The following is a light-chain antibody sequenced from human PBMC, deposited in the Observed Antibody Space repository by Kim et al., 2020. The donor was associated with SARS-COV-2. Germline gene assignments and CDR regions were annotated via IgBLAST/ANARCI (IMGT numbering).Light chain of an antibody. J-gene: IGKJ2*02. Sequence: DIQMTQSPSSLSASVGDRVTITCRASQSISSYLNWYQQKPWRAPKLLIYAASSLQSGVPSRFSGSGSGTDFTLTISSLQPEDFASYYCQQSYSSPCTFGQGTKLEI. CDR1: QSISSY. CDR3: QQSYSSPCT. V-gene: IGKV1-39*01. CDR2: AAS.